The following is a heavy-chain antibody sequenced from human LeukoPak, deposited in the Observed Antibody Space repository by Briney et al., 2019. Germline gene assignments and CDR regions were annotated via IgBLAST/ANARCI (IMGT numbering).Heavy chain of an antibody. Sequence: PSGTLSLTCAVSGGSISSNWWSWVRQPPGKGLEWIGEIEDRGNTNYNPSLKSRVTISVDTSKNQFSLKLSSVTAADTAVYYCARVGGTNYYYYGMDVWGQGTTVTVSS. D-gene: IGHD1-1*01. J-gene: IGHJ6*02. CDR2: IEDRGNT. CDR3: ARVGGTNYYYYGMDV. V-gene: IGHV4-4*02. CDR1: GGSISSNW.